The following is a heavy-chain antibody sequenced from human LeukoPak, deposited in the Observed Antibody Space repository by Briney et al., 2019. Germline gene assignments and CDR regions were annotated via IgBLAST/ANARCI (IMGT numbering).Heavy chain of an antibody. D-gene: IGHD3-9*01. V-gene: IGHV1-2*06. CDR1: GGTFSSYA. J-gene: IGHJ4*02. CDR3: ARGGKRYFDWLSI. CDR2: INPNSGGT. Sequence: GASVKVSCKASGGTFSSYAISWVRQAPGQGLEWMGRINPNSGGTNYAQKFQGRVTMTRDTSISTAYMELSRLRSDDTAVYYCARGGKRYFDWLSIWGQGTLVTVSS.